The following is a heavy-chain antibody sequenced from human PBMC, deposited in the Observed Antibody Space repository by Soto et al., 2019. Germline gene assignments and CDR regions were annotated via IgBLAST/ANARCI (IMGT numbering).Heavy chain of an antibody. D-gene: IGHD2-8*02. V-gene: IGHV4-34*01. CDR2: INHSGST. CDR3: ARDKITGLFGY. CDR1: GGSFSGYY. Sequence: PSETLSLTCAVYGGSFSGYYWTWIRQPPGTGLEWIGEINHSGSTNYNPSLKSRVTISVDTSKNQFSLKLTSVIAADTAVYYCARDKITGLFGYWGQGTLVTVSS. J-gene: IGHJ4*02.